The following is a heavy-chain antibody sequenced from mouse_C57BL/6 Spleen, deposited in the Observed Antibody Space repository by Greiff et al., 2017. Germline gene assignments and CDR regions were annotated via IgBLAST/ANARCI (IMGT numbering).Heavy chain of an antibody. D-gene: IGHD2-4*01. J-gene: IGHJ4*01. Sequence: VKLQESGAELARPGASVKLSCKASGYTFTSYGISWVKQRTGQGLEWIGEIYPRSGNTYYNEKFKGKATLTADKSSNTAYMELRSLTSEDSAVYFGARSGMITRLYYYARDYWGQGTSVTVSS. CDR2: IYPRSGNT. CDR1: GYTFTSYG. CDR3: ARSGMITRLYYYARDY. V-gene: IGHV1-81*01.